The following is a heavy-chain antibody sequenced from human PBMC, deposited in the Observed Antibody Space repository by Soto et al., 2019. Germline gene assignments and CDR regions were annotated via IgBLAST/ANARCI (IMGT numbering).Heavy chain of an antibody. CDR1: GFTFSGYA. J-gene: IGHJ4*02. CDR2: ISYDGSNK. Sequence: ESGGGVVQPGRSLRLSCAASGFTFSGYAMHWVRQAPGKGLEWVAVISYDGSNKYYADSVKGRFTISRDNSKNTLYLQMNSLRAEDTAAYYCASEQLAVLRGVLDYWGQGTLVTVSS. V-gene: IGHV3-30-3*01. CDR3: ASEQLAVLRGVLDY. D-gene: IGHD6-13*01.